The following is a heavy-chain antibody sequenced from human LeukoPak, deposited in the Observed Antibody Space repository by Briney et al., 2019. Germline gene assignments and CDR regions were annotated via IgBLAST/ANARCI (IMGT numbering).Heavy chain of an antibody. Sequence: SVKVSCKAAGDTFSSYAISWVRQAPGQRLEWMGGIIPILGTANYAQKFQGRVTITADESTSTAYMELSGLRSEDTAVYYCARDAGLGADAFDIWGQGTMVTVSS. CDR2: IIPILGTA. V-gene: IGHV1-69*13. D-gene: IGHD1-26*01. CDR1: GDTFSSYA. J-gene: IGHJ3*02. CDR3: ARDAGLGADAFDI.